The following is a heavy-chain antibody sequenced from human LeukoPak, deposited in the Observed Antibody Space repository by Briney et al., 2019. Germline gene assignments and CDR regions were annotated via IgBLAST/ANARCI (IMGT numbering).Heavy chain of an antibody. V-gene: IGHV3-7*01. Sequence: GGSLRLSCAASGFTFSSYWMNWVRQAPGKGLEWVASIKRDGSEKKYVDSVKGRFTISRDNAENSLYLQMNTVRGDDTAVYYCARDYNSYFDYWGQGTLVTVSS. CDR2: IKRDGSEK. CDR1: GFTFSSYW. D-gene: IGHD2/OR15-2a*01. J-gene: IGHJ4*02. CDR3: ARDYNSYFDY.